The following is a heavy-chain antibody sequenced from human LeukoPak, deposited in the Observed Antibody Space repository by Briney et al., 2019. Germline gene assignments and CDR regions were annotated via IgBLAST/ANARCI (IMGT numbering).Heavy chain of an antibody. V-gene: IGHV4-31*03. D-gene: IGHD5-18*01. J-gene: IGHJ3*02. Sequence: SQTLSLTCTASGGSISSGGYYWSWIRQHPGKGLEWIGYIYYSGGTYYNPSLKSRVTISVDTSKNQFSLKLSSVTAADTAVYYCARVLRIQLWFQAFDIWGQGTTVTVSS. CDR2: IYYSGGT. CDR3: ARVLRIQLWFQAFDI. CDR1: GGSISSGGYY.